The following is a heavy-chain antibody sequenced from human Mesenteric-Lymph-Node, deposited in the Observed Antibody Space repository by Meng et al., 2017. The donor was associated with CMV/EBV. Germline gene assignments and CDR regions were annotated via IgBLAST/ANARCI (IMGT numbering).Heavy chain of an antibody. CDR2: IWYDGSNK. V-gene: IGHV3-33*01. CDR1: GFTFSTYG. J-gene: IGHJ2*01. Sequence: CAASGFTFSTYGMHWVRQAPGKGLGWLAVIWYDGSNKYYADSVKGRFTISRDNSKNMLYLQMNNLRAEDTAVYYCARQNWGNWYFDLWGRGTLVTVSS. D-gene: IGHD7-27*01. CDR3: ARQNWGNWYFDL.